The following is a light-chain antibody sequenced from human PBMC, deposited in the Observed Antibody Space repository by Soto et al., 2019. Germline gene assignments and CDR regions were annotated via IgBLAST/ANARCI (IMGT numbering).Light chain of an antibody. Sequence: DIQMTQSPSSVSAAVGDIVTITCRASQGIRSWVAWYQQKPGKAPKRLIYAASSLQSGVPSRFSGGGSGTAFTRTISSLHTADFATYYCQQDNSFPLAFGVGTKVEIK. CDR2: AAS. CDR3: QQDNSFPLA. J-gene: IGKJ4*01. V-gene: IGKV1-12*01. CDR1: QGIRSW.